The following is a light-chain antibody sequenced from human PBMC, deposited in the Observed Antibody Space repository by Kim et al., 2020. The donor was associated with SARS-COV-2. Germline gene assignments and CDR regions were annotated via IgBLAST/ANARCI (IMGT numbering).Light chain of an antibody. CDR2: QDS. V-gene: IGLV3-1*01. J-gene: IGLJ3*02. Sequence: SYELTQPPSVSVSPGQTASITCSGDKLGDKYACWYQQKPGQSPVLVIYQDSKRPSGIPERFSGSNSGNTATLTISGTQAMDEADYYCQAWDSQHWVFGGGTQLTVL. CDR3: QAWDSQHWV. CDR1: KLGDKY.